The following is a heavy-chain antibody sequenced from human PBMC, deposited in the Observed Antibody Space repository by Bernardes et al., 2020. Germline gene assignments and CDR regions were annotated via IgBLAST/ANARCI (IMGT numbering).Heavy chain of an antibody. CDR1: GGSINNFY. J-gene: IGHJ4*02. Sequence: SETLSLTCTVSGGSINNFYWSWIRQSPGKGLEWIGYIKYGGNIKSNPSLSSRVTLSADTSTNQFSLKLRSVTAADTALYFCARAGTTSPYGGYYFDSWGQGTLVTVSS. CDR3: ARAGTTSPYGGYYFDS. CDR2: IKYGGNI. V-gene: IGHV4-59*01. D-gene: IGHD1-1*01.